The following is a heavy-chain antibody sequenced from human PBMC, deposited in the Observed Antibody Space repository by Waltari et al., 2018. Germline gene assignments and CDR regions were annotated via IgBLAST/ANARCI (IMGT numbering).Heavy chain of an antibody. V-gene: IGHV3-23*04. D-gene: IGHD1-26*01. Sequence: EVQLVESGGGLVQPGGSLRLSCAASGFTFSSYAMSWVRQAPGKGLGWVSAIRGSGGSTYYADSVKGRFTISRDNSKNTLYLQMNSLRAEDTAVYYCAKDGIVGATEENYFDYWGQGTLVTVSS. CDR2: IRGSGGST. J-gene: IGHJ4*02. CDR3: AKDGIVGATEENYFDY. CDR1: GFTFSSYA.